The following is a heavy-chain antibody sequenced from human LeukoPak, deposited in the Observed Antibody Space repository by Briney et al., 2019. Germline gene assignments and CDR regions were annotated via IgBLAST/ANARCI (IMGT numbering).Heavy chain of an antibody. CDR3: ARHPTDNYSFDY. V-gene: IGHV4-59*08. D-gene: IGHD5-24*01. Sequence: SETLSLTCTVSGGSISSYYWSWIRQPPGMGPEWIGYIYYSGSTKYSPSLTSRVTISVDTSKNQFSLKLSSVTAADTAVYYFARHPTDNYSFDYWGQGALVTVSS. J-gene: IGHJ4*02. CDR2: IYYSGST. CDR1: GGSISSYY.